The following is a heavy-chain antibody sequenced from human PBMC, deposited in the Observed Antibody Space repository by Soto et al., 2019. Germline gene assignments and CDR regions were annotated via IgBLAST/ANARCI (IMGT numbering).Heavy chain of an antibody. CDR1: GYSFTSYW. Sequence: PGESLKISCKGSGYSFTSYWISWVRQMPGKGLEWMGRIDPSDSYTNYSPSFQGHVTISADKSISTAYLQWSSLKASDTAIYYSGRLRADPYYYVMDAGAQGTRFTFSS. J-gene: IGHJ6*02. D-gene: IGHD4-17*01. CDR2: IDPSDSYT. CDR3: GRLRADPYYYVMDA. V-gene: IGHV5-10-1*01.